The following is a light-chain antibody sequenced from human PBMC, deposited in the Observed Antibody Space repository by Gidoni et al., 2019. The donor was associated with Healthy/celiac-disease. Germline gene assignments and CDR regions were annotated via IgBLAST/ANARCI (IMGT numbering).Light chain of an antibody. V-gene: IGLV2-14*01. CDR2: DVS. CDR3: SSYTSSSTLV. CDR1: SSDVGGYNY. J-gene: IGLJ3*02. Sequence: QSALTQPASVSGSPGQPITISCTGTSSDVGGYNYVSWYQQHPGKAPKLMIYDVSNRPSGVSNRFSGSKSGNTASLTRSGLQAEDEADYYCSSYTSSSTLVFGGGTKLTVL.